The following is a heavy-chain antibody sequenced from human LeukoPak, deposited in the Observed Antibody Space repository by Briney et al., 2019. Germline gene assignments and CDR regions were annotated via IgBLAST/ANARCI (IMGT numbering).Heavy chain of an antibody. CDR1: GFTFSDYY. D-gene: IGHD6-19*01. CDR2: ISSSSSYT. V-gene: IGHV3-11*03. Sequence: GGSLRLSCAASGFTFSDYYMSWIRQAPGKGLEWVSYISSSSSYTNYADSVKGRFTISRDNAKNSLYLQMNSLRAEDTAVCYCAGHRIAVAGTVEWFDPWGQGTLVTVSS. J-gene: IGHJ5*02. CDR3: AGHRIAVAGTVEWFDP.